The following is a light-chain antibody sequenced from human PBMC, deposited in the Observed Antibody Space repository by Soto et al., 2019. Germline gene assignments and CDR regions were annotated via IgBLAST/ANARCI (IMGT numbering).Light chain of an antibody. CDR3: CSYAGSYSWV. V-gene: IGLV2-11*01. Sequence: QSALTQPRSVSGSPGQSVTISCTGTSSDVGAYNYVSWYQHHPGKAPKVMIYDVSERPSGVPDRFSGSKFDNKASLTISGLQAEDEADYYCCSYAGSYSWVFGGGTKLTVL. CDR2: DVS. CDR1: SSDVGAYNY. J-gene: IGLJ3*02.